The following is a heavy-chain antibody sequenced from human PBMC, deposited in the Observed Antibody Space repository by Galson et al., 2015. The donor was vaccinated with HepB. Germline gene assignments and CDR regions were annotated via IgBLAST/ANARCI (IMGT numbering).Heavy chain of an antibody. J-gene: IGHJ4*02. CDR3: ARQRGTGNYCFYFDY. Sequence: SVKVSCKASGYTFSTYGMTWVRQAPGQGLEWMGWISTNNGNTTYAQKFTGRVTMSTDTSASTDYMELSSLKSDDTAVYYCARQRGTGNYCFYFDYWGQGTLVTVSS. D-gene: IGHD3-10*01. V-gene: IGHV1-18*01. CDR2: ISTNNGNT. CDR1: GYTFSTYG.